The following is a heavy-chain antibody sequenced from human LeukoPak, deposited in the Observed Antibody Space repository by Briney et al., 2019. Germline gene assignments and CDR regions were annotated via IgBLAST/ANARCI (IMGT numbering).Heavy chain of an antibody. CDR3: ARGGYSYGYKYYYFDY. J-gene: IGHJ4*02. D-gene: IGHD5-18*01. CDR1: GGTFSSYA. CDR2: IIPIFGTA. Sequence: PWASVKVSCKASGGTFSSYAISWVRQAPGQGLEWMGGIIPIFGTANYAQKFQGRVTITADESTSTAYMELSSLRSEDTAVYYCARGGYSYGYKYYYFDYWGQGTLVTVSS. V-gene: IGHV1-69*01.